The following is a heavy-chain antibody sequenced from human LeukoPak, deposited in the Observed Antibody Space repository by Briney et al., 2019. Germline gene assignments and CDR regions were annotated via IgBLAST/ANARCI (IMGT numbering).Heavy chain of an antibody. D-gene: IGHD3-10*01. CDR2: LSWNGATV. J-gene: IGHJ4*02. Sequence: PGRSLRLSCAASGFTFDDYAMHWVRQAPGKGLEWVSGLSWNGATVGYAGSVKGRFTISRDNTKNSLYLQMSSLKTEDTALYYCAKDIGIALRGATFENWGQGTLVTVSS. CDR1: GFTFDDYA. CDR3: AKDIGIALRGATFEN. V-gene: IGHV3-9*01.